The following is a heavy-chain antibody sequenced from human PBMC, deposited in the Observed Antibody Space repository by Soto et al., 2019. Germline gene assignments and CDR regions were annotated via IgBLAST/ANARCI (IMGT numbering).Heavy chain of an antibody. J-gene: IGHJ5*02. V-gene: IGHV4-30-4*01. D-gene: IGHD2-2*01. CDR3: ARAYVVPAAKTNWFDP. CDR1: GGSISSGNYY. CDR2: IYYSGST. Sequence: SETLSLTCTVSGGSISSGNYYWSWIRQPPGKGLEWIGYIYYSGSTYYNPSLKSRVTISVDTSKNQFSLKLSSVTAADTAVYYCARAYVVPAAKTNWFDPWGQGTMVTVYS.